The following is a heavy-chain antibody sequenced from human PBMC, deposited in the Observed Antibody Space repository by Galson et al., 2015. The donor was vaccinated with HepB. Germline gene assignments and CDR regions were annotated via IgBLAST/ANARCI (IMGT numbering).Heavy chain of an antibody. V-gene: IGHV4-38-2*02. J-gene: IGHJ4*02. D-gene: IGHD5-18*01. CDR3: ARGMGYSYGPFDY. CDR2: IYHSGST. Sequence: LEWIGSIYHSGSTYYNSSLKSRVTTSVDTSKDQFSLKLSSVTAADTAVYYCARGMGYSYGPFDYWGQGTLVTVSS.